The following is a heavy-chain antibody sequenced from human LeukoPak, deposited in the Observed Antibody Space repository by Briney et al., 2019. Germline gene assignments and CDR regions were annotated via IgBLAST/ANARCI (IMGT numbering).Heavy chain of an antibody. CDR1: GHSLTEMA. J-gene: IGHJ4*02. V-gene: IGHV1-46*01. Sequence: ASVKVSCKVSGHSLTEMAMHWVRQAPGQGLEWMGIINPSGGSTSYAQKFQGRVTMTRDTSTSTVYMELSSLRSEDTAVYYCATLPTMTFDYWGQGTLVTVSS. CDR2: INPSGGST. CDR3: ATLPTMTFDY. D-gene: IGHD3-22*01.